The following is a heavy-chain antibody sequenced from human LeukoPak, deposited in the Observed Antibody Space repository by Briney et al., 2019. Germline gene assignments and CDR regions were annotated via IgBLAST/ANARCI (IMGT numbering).Heavy chain of an antibody. CDR2: ISRSGGTT. CDR1: GFNITNYY. CDR3: AREKAYYDILTGYYNTGFDY. Sequence: GGSLRLSCAASGFNITNYYMSWVRQAPGKGLEWVSRISRSGGTTYYADSVKGRFTISRDNSKNTLYLQMNSLRAEDTAVYYCAREKAYYDILTGYYNTGFDYWGQGTLVTVSS. V-gene: IGHV3-23*01. D-gene: IGHD3-9*01. J-gene: IGHJ4*02.